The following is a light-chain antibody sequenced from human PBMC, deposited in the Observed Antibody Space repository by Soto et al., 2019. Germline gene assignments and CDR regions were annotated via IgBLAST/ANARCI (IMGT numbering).Light chain of an antibody. Sequence: VLTQSPATLSLSPGERATLSCRASQTVSSFLAWYQQKPGQAPRLLIHDSSDRATGIPARFSGSGSGTDFTLTISSLEPEDVAVYYCQHYVNWPLTFGGGTKVESK. CDR3: QHYVNWPLT. CDR2: DSS. CDR1: QTVSSF. V-gene: IGKV3-11*01. J-gene: IGKJ4*01.